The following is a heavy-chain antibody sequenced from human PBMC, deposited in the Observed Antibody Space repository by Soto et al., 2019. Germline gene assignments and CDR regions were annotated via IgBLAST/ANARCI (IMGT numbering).Heavy chain of an antibody. CDR1: EGTFNSYA. CDR2: IIPYYNTL. Sequence: QAQVVQSGAEVRKPGSSVKLSCKASEGTFNSYAIAWVRQAPGQGLEWMGGIIPYYNTLNYAQKFQDRVTITADDSTNTVYMELSSLRSDDAAVYFCASGASRWYPYFVDSWAQGTLVTVSS. V-gene: IGHV1-69*01. CDR3: ASGASRWYPYFVDS. D-gene: IGHD6-13*01. J-gene: IGHJ4*02.